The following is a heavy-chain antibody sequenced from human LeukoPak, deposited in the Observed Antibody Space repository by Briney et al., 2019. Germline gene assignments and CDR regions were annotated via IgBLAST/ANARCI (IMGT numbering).Heavy chain of an antibody. Sequence: GGSLRLSCAASGFTFSDYYMSWIRQAPGKGLGWVSYISSSGSTIYYADSVKGRFTISRDNAKNSLYLQMNSLRAEDTAVYYCARDPPHRAAGPVVDYWGQGTLVTVSS. D-gene: IGHD6-13*01. V-gene: IGHV3-11*01. J-gene: IGHJ4*02. CDR3: ARDPPHRAAGPVVDY. CDR1: GFTFSDYY. CDR2: ISSSGSTI.